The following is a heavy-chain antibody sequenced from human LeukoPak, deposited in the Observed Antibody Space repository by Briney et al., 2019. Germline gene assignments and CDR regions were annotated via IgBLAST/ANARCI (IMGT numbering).Heavy chain of an antibody. V-gene: IGHV3-53*01. CDR1: DFTVSSSY. CDR3: VRDPVGIVPPPSGSYGF. J-gene: IGHJ4*02. Sequence: AGGSLRLSCAASDFTVSSSYMSWVRQAPGKGLEWVSVIYSGASTYYADSVRGRFTISRDNSKNMLYLQMNSLRAEDTAVYYCVRDPVGIVPPPSGSYGFWGQGTLVTVSS. CDR2: IYSGAST. D-gene: IGHD3-10*01.